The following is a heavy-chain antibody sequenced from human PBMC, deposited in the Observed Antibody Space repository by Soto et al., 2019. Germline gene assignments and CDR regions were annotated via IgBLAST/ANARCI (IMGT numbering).Heavy chain of an antibody. CDR3: AKETYSAPLHY. J-gene: IGHJ4*02. V-gene: IGHV3-30*18. CDR2: ISYDGSNK. D-gene: IGHD2-15*01. CDR1: GFTCSSYG. Sequence: QVQLVESGGGVVQPGRSLRLSCAASGFTCSSYGMQWDRQAPGKGLEWVAVISYDGSNKYYADSVKGRFTISRDTSKTSLYLQMNTLRAEHTAVYYCAKETYSAPLHYWGEGTLVTVS.